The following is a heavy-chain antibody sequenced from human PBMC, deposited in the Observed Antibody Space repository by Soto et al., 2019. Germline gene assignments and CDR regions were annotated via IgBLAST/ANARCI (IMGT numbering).Heavy chain of an antibody. Sequence: EALLVESGGGLVQPGGSLRLSCAASGFNFNFFWMHWVRQAPGKGLVWVSRINGAGRTTDYADSVKGRFTISRDNAKNTLFLQMDRLRVEDTAVYYCVRDSPTNLEDADTVASWFDPWGQGTLVTVS. CDR1: GFNFNFFW. V-gene: IGHV3-74*01. CDR2: INGAGRTT. CDR3: VRDSPTNLEDADTVASWFDP. D-gene: IGHD5-12*01. J-gene: IGHJ5*02.